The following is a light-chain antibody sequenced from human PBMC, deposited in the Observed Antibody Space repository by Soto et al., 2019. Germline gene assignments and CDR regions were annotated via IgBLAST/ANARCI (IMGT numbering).Light chain of an antibody. CDR1: IGSSY. Sequence: QSVLTQPPSVSAAPGQKVTISCSGIGSSYISWYQQLPGTAPKLLVYESNKRPSGIPDRFSGSKSGTSATLGITGLQTGDEADYYCGTWDNRLSAGVFGGGTKLTVL. CDR3: GTWDNRLSAGV. V-gene: IGLV1-51*02. J-gene: IGLJ2*01. CDR2: ESN.